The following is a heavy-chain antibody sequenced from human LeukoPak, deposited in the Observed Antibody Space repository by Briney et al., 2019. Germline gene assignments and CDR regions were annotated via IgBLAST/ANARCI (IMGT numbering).Heavy chain of an antibody. CDR3: AKLVGAIVNYYYYYMDV. CDR2: ISGSGGST. Sequence: GGSLRLSCAASGFTFSSYAMSWVRQAPGKGLEWVSAISGSGGSTYYADSVKGRFTISRDNSKNTLYLQMNSLRAEDTAVYYCAKLVGAIVNYYYYYMDVWGKGTTVTVSS. V-gene: IGHV3-23*01. D-gene: IGHD1-26*01. CDR1: GFTFSSYA. J-gene: IGHJ6*03.